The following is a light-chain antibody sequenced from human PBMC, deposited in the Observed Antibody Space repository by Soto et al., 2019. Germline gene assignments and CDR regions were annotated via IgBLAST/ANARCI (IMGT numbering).Light chain of an antibody. V-gene: IGKV1-39*01. J-gene: IGKJ3*01. Sequence: DIQMTQSPSSLSASVGDRVTITCRASQSISSYLNWYQQKPGKAPKLLIYAASSLQSGVPSRFSGCGSGTDFPLTISSLQPEDFATYYCQQRYSTPTFGPGTKVDIK. CDR3: QQRYSTPT. CDR1: QSISSY. CDR2: AAS.